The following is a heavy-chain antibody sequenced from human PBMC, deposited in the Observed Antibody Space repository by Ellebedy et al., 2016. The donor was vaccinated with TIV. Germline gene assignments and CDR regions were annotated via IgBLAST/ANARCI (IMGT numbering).Heavy chain of an antibody. V-gene: IGHV1-46*01. CDR1: GYTFTSYF. CDR2: INPIGGST. Sequence: ASVKVSCKASGYTFTSYFIYWVRQAPGQGLEWMGVINPIGGSTTYAQKFQGRVAMTRDTSTSTVYMELSSLKSEDTAVYYCVRDLSTADYRDYWGQGTLVTVSS. D-gene: IGHD4-11*01. CDR3: VRDLSTADYRDY. J-gene: IGHJ4*02.